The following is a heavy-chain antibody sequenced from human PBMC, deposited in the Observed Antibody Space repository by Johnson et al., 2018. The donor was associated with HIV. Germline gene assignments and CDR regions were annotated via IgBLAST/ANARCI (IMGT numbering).Heavy chain of an antibody. V-gene: IGHV3-7*05. J-gene: IGHJ3*02. CDR1: GFTFGNYW. CDR2: IKEDGSED. Sequence: EVQLMESWGGLVQPGGSLRLSCAASGFTFGNYWMSWVHQAPGKGLEWLANIKEDGSEDYYVDSLKGRFTISRDNAQKSLYLQMDSLRVEDSAVYYCARDGVYSSGYLDAFDIWGQGTMVTVSS. D-gene: IGHD3-22*01. CDR3: ARDGVYSSGYLDAFDI.